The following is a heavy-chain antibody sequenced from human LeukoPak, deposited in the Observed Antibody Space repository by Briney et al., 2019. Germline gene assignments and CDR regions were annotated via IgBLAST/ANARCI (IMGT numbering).Heavy chain of an antibody. CDR2: ISSSDDGT. D-gene: IGHD2/OR15-2a*01. V-gene: IGHV3-23*01. CDR3: AKDWGTTAKYYNY. CDR1: GFTFSNYA. J-gene: IGHJ4*02. Sequence: GGSLRLSCAASGFTFSNYAMSWVRQAPGKGLEWVSAISSSDDGTFYADSVKGRFTISRDNSKNTLYLQMNSLRAEDSAVYYCAKDWGTTAKYYNYWGQGTLVTVSS.